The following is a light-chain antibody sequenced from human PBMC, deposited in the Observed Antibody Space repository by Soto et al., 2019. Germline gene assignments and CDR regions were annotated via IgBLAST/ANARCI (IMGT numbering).Light chain of an antibody. V-gene: IGLV1-51*02. J-gene: IGLJ2*01. CDR1: SSNIGNNY. CDR2: ENN. Sequence: QSVLTQPPSVSAAPGQKVTISCSGSSSNIGNNYVSWYQQLPGTAPKLLIYENNKRPSGIPDRFSGSKSGTSATLGITGLRTGDEADYYCGTWDSSLSVGVFGGGTKVTVL. CDR3: GTWDSSLSVGV.